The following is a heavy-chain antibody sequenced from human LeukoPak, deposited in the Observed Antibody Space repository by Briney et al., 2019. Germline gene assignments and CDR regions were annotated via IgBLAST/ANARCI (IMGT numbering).Heavy chain of an antibody. J-gene: IGHJ3*02. Sequence: GGSLRLSCAASGFTFNNSCMNWVRQAPGKGLEWVANINGDGREIHSVPSVKGRFTISRDNAKSSLYLEMNSLRGEDTAVYYCARKGGIYCNDGCFHDAFDIWGEGRTV. D-gene: IGHD2/OR15-2a*01. V-gene: IGHV3-7*01. CDR3: ARKGGIYCNDGCFHDAFDI. CDR2: INGDGREI. CDR1: GFTFNNSC.